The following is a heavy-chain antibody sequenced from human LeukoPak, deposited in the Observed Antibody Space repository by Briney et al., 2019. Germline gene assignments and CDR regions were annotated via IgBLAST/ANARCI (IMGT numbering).Heavy chain of an antibody. D-gene: IGHD1-1*01. CDR3: ARPTGNAFDI. V-gene: IGHV3-48*03. Sequence: GGSLRLSCAASGFTFSSYDMNWVRQAPGKGLEWVSYISSTGGTIYYADSVKGRFTISRDNAKNSLYLQMNSLRAEDTAVYYCARPTGNAFDIWGQGTMVTVSS. J-gene: IGHJ3*02. CDR1: GFTFSSYD. CDR2: ISSTGGTI.